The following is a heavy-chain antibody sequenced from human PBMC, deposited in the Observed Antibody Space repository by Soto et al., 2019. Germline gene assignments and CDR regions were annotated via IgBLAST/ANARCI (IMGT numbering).Heavy chain of an antibody. CDR1: GGSFSGYS. CDR3: ARADYAILAGSYAMDV. CDR2: INHSGTT. J-gene: IGHJ6*02. Sequence: NPSETLSLTCAVYGGSFSGYSWTWLRQPPGKGLEWIGEINHSGTTDYNPSLESRVTMSVDTSKNQFSLKLTSVTAADTAVYFCARADYAILAGSYAMDVWGQGTTVTVSS. D-gene: IGHD3-9*01. V-gene: IGHV4-34*01.